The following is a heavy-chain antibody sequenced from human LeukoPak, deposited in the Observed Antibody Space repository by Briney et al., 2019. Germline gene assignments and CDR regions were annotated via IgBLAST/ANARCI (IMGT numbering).Heavy chain of an antibody. J-gene: IGHJ4*02. Sequence: PGGSLRLSCAASGFTFSSYSMNWVRQAPGKGLEWVSYISSSSSTIYYADSVKGRFTISRDNAKNSLYLQMNSLRAEDTAVYHCARDRGYYYGSGSYPLFVWGQGTLVTVSS. CDR3: ARDRGYYYGSGSYPLFV. CDR2: ISSSSSTI. V-gene: IGHV3-48*04. CDR1: GFTFSSYS. D-gene: IGHD3-10*01.